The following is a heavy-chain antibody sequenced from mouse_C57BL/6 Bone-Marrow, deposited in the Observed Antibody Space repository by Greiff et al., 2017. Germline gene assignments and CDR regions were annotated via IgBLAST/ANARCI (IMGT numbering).Heavy chain of an antibody. CDR2: ISDGGSYT. V-gene: IGHV5-4*03. D-gene: IGHD2-1*01. Sequence: DVKLVESGGGLVKPGGSLKLSCAASGFTFSSYAMSWVRQTPEKRLEWVATISDGGSYTYYPANVKGRFTISRDNAKNNLYLQMSHLKSEDTAMYYCARGGDYGNYLAWFAYWGQGTLVTVSA. CDR3: ARGGDYGNYLAWFAY. CDR1: GFTFSSYA. J-gene: IGHJ3*01.